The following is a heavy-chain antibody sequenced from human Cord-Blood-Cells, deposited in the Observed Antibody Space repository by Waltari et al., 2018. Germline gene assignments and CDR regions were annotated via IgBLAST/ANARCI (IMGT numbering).Heavy chain of an antibody. CDR2: INSDGSST. CDR1: GFTFSSYW. V-gene: IGHV3-74*01. CDR3: AREHIVVVTAIDY. J-gene: IGHJ4*02. Sequence: EVQLVESGGGLVQPGGSLRLSCAASGFTFSSYWMHCVRQAPGKGLVWVSRINSDGSSTSYEDSVKGRFTISRDNAKNTLYLQMNSLRAEDTTVYYCAREHIVVVTAIDYWGQGTLVTVSS. D-gene: IGHD2-21*02.